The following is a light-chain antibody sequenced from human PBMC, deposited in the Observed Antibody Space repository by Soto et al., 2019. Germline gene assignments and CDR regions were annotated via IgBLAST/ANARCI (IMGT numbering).Light chain of an antibody. J-gene: IGLJ1*01. CDR3: SSYTSSSTLYV. CDR1: SSDVGAYNY. V-gene: IGLV2-14*01. Sequence: QSALTQPASVSGSPGQSITISCTGTSSDVGAYNYVCWYQHHPGKAPKLMIYEVSNRPSGVSNRFSGSKSGNTASLTISGLQAEDEAEYYCSSYTSSSTLYVFGTGTKLTVL. CDR2: EVS.